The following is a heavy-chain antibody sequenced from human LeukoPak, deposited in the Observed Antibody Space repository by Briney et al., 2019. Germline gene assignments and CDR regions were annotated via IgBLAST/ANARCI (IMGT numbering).Heavy chain of an antibody. D-gene: IGHD1-26*01. CDR2: IWYDGSNK. V-gene: IGHV3-33*01. Sequence: GSLRLSCAASGFTFSSYGMHWVRQAPGKGLEWVAVIWYDGSNKYYADSVKGRFTISRDNSKNTLYLQMNSLRAEDTAVYYCARDSGSLYYFDYWGQGTLVTVSS. CDR1: GFTFSSYG. J-gene: IGHJ4*02. CDR3: ARDSGSLYYFDY.